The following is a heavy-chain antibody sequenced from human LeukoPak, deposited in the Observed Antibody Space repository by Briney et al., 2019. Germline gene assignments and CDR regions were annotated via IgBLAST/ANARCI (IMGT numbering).Heavy chain of an antibody. Sequence: PSETPSLTCTVSAVSISSGSFYWSWIRQSAGKGLEWIGHVYSTGNTKYNPSLKSRVTISADTSKNQISLRLRSVTAADTAMFYCARDGDPVSAAIAGAFDLWGRGTMVTVSS. CDR3: ARDGDPVSAAIAGAFDL. CDR1: AVSISSGSFY. CDR2: VYSTGNT. D-gene: IGHD2-2*01. J-gene: IGHJ3*01. V-gene: IGHV4-61*09.